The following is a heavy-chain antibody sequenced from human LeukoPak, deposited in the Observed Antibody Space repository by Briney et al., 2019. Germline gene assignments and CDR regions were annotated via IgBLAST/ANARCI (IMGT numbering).Heavy chain of an antibody. CDR2: ITSSAK. CDR3: ARDRDWSFDY. Sequence: GGSLRLSCAASGFAFSEYPMNWVRQAPGKGLEGVTNITSSAKNYADTVKGRFTISRDNAKNSLYLEMSSLRAEDTAVYYCARDRDWSFDYWGQGTLVTVSS. CDR1: GFAFSEYP. J-gene: IGHJ4*02. D-gene: IGHD3-9*01. V-gene: IGHV3-69-1*01.